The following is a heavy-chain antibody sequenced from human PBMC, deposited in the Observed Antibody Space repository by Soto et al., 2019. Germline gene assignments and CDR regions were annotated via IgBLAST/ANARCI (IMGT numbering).Heavy chain of an antibody. V-gene: IGHV3-30-3*01. Sequence: GGSLRLSCAASGFTFSSYAMHWVRQAPGKGLEWVAVISYDGSNKYYADSVKGRFTISRDNSKNTLYLQMNSLRAEDTAVYYCVRSMTTLTIDWLDPWGRGTQVTVS. CDR3: VRSMTTLTIDWLDP. CDR2: ISYDGSNK. D-gene: IGHD4-17*01. CDR1: GFTFSSYA. J-gene: IGHJ5*02.